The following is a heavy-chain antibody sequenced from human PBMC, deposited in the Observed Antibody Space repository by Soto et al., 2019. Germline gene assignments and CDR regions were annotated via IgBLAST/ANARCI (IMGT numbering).Heavy chain of an antibody. Sequence: EVQLVESGGGVVRPGGSLRLSCAASGFTFDDYGMSWVRQAPGKGLEWVSGINWNGGSTGYADSVKGRFTISRKNAKNSLYLQINSRRAEDTVLYYCARVSGGGSIFDYWGQGTLVTVSS. CDR2: INWNGGST. CDR1: GFTFDDYG. V-gene: IGHV3-20*04. CDR3: ARVSGGGSIFDY. D-gene: IGHD3-16*01. J-gene: IGHJ4*02.